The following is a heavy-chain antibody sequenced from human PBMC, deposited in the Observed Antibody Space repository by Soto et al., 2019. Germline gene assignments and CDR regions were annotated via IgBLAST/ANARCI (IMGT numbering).Heavy chain of an antibody. CDR2: INPILSMS. J-gene: IGHJ4*02. CDR3: ASSYGSGYRAFDY. CDR1: GDTFTFYS. V-gene: IGHV1-69*02. Sequence: QVQLVQSGAEVKKPGSSVRVSCKASGDTFTFYSINWVRQAPGLGLEWMGRINPILSMSTYAQRFQGRVTMTADKSTSTAYMELSSLRSDDTAMYYCASSYGSGYRAFDYWGQGALVTFSS. D-gene: IGHD3-10*01.